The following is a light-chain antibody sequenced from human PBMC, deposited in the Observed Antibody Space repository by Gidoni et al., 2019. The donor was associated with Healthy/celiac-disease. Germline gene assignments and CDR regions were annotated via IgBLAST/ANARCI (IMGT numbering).Light chain of an antibody. CDR3: QQYDNLLLT. CDR1: QDISNY. CDR2: DAS. V-gene: IGKV1-33*01. Sequence: DIQMTQSPSSLSACVGDRVTITCQASQDISNYLNWYQQKPGKAPKLLIYDASNLETGDPSRFSGSGSGTDFTFTISSLQPEDIATYYCQQYDNLLLTFGGGTKVEIK. J-gene: IGKJ4*01.